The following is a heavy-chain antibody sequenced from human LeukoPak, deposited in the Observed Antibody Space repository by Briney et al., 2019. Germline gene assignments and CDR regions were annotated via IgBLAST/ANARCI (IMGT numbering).Heavy chain of an antibody. J-gene: IGHJ4*02. V-gene: IGHV3-33*06. D-gene: IGHD3-16*02. CDR2: VWSGGKNK. CDR3: AKDGQVGAIGYFDY. Sequence: PGTSLRLSCAASGFIFSTYGMHWVRQAPGKGLEWVAVVWSGGKNKYYSDSVKGRFTISRDSSKNTLYLEMNSLRAEDTAVYYCAKDGQVGAIGYFDYRGQGTLVAVSS. CDR1: GFIFSTYG.